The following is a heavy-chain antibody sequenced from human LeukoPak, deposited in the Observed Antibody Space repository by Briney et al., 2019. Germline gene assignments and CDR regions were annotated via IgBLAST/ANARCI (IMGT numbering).Heavy chain of an antibody. Sequence: IYAQKFQGRVTMTEDTSTDTAYMELSSLRSEDTAVYYCASSTPYYYDSSGYLNYFDYWGQGTLVTVSS. D-gene: IGHD3-22*01. CDR3: ASSTPYYYDSSGYLNYFDY. V-gene: IGHV1-24*01. J-gene: IGHJ4*02.